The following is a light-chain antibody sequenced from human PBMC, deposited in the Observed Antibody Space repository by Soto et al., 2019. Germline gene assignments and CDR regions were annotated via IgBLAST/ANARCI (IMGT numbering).Light chain of an antibody. V-gene: IGKV1-13*02. Sequence: AIEFTQSPSSLSASVGDRVTITCRASQGINTFLAWYQQKKGKAPKLLLYHASSLERGVPSRFSGSGSGTEFTLPISRLQPDDFQTHYCQQSYSTPITFGQGTRLEIK. CDR2: HAS. CDR3: QQSYSTPIT. CDR1: QGINTF. J-gene: IGKJ5*01.